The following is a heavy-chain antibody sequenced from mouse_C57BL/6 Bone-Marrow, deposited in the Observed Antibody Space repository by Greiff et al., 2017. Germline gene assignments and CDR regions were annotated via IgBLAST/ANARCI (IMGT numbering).Heavy chain of an antibody. CDR2: MHPNGGSP. J-gene: IGHJ4*01. CDR1: GYTFTNYW. Sequence: VQLQQPGVELVKPGASVKLSCKASGYTFTNYWMHWVKQRPGQGLEWIGMMHPNGGSPDYNEKFKSEATLSVDKSSRTAYMELSSLTSEDSAVYYCARAYDYDDYTKDYGGQGTSVTVSS. D-gene: IGHD2-4*01. V-gene: IGHV1-64*01. CDR3: ARAYDYDDYTKDY.